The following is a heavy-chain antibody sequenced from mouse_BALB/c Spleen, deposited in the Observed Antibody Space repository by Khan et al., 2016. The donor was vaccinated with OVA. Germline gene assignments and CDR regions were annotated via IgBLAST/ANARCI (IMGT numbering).Heavy chain of an antibody. V-gene: IGHV3-1*02. CDR3: ARTARIKY. CDR1: GYSITSGYG. D-gene: IGHD1-2*01. CDR2: ITYSGST. J-gene: IGHJ2*01. Sequence: EVKLQESGPGLVKPSQSLSLTCTVTGYSITSGYGWNCIRQFPGNKLEWMGYITYSGSTNYNPSLNSRISLTRDTSKNQFFLQLNSVTTEDTAKYYCARTARIKYWGQGTTLTVSS.